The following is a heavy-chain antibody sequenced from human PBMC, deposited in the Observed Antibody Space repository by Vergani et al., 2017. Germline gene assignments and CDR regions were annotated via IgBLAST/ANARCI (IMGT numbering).Heavy chain of an antibody. Sequence: VQLVESGGGVVQPGRFLRLSCAASGFTFSSYAMHWVRQAPGKGLEWVAVISYDGNNKYYADSVRGRFTISRDNSKNTLYLQMNSLRAADTAVYYCTRDQGYSSDWRVNGPFDYWGQGTLVTVSS. J-gene: IGHJ4*02. CDR3: TRDQGYSSDWRVNGPFDY. CDR2: ISYDGNNK. D-gene: IGHD6-19*01. V-gene: IGHV3-30-3*01. CDR1: GFTFSSYA.